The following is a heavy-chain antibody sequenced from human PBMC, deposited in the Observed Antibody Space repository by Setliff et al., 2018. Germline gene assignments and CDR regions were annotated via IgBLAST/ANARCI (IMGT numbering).Heavy chain of an antibody. CDR1: AFPFSISS. V-gene: IGHV3-21*01. CDR3: ARSAANGGHDPFDI. D-gene: IGHD6-25*01. Sequence: GGSLRLSCAASAFPFSISSMHWVRQAPGKGLEWVSSISDSSFHIYYSDSVKGRFTISRDNVKNSLYLQMNSLSAADTAVYYCARSAANGGHDPFDIWGQGTLVTVSS. CDR2: ISDSSFHI. J-gene: IGHJ3*02.